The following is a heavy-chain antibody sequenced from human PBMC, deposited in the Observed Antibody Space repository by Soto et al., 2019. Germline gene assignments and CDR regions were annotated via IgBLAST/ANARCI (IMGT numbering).Heavy chain of an antibody. CDR1: GGSFSNFG. Sequence: ASVKVSCKASGGSFSNFGISWVRQAPGQGLDWMGWISAYNGNTKYAQDLQGRVTMTTDTSTSTAYMELRSLRSDDTAMYYCARFSGGSYNTYYFYYGMDVWGQGTTVTVSS. J-gene: IGHJ6*02. V-gene: IGHV1-18*04. CDR2: ISAYNGNT. D-gene: IGHD2-15*01. CDR3: ARFSGGSYNTYYFYYGMDV.